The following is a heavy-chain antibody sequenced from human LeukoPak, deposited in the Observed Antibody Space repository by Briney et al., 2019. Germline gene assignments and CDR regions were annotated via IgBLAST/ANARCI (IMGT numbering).Heavy chain of an antibody. CDR1: GFTFSSYE. V-gene: IGHV3-48*03. D-gene: IGHD3-9*01. Sequence: GVSLRLSCAASGFTFSSYEMNWVRQAPGKGLEGVSYISSSSSYTNYADSVKGRFTISRDSAKNSLYLQMNSLRAEDTAVYYCARSTLYDILTEYYFDYWGQGTLVTVSS. CDR2: ISSSSSYT. CDR3: ARSTLYDILTEYYFDY. J-gene: IGHJ4*02.